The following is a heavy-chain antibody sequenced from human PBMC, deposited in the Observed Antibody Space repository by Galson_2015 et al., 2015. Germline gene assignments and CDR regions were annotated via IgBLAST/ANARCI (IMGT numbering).Heavy chain of an antibody. CDR2: INFSGST. Sequence: DTLSLTCTVSGGSVSSYYWSWIRQPPGKGLEWIGYINFSGSTTYNPSLKSRVTISIDTSKNQFSLKLTSVTSAGTAVYYCARGRRFTYWGQGTLVTVSS. J-gene: IGHJ4*02. V-gene: IGHV4-59*02. CDR1: GGSVSSYY. CDR3: ARGRRFTY.